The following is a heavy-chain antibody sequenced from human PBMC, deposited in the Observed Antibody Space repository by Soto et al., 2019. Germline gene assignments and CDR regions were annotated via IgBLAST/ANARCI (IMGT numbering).Heavy chain of an antibody. V-gene: IGHV6-1*01. CDR2: TYYRSKWYN. J-gene: IGHJ3*02. CDR3: ARDLAYCGGDWNPHAPARAQNAFDI. CDR1: GDSVSSNSAA. Sequence: SQTLALTCAISGDSVSSNSAAWNWIRQSPSRGLEWLGRTYYRSKWYNDYAVSVKSRITINPDTSKNQFSLQLNSVTPEDTAVYYCARDLAYCGGDWNPHAPARAQNAFDIWGQGTMVTVS. D-gene: IGHD2-21*02.